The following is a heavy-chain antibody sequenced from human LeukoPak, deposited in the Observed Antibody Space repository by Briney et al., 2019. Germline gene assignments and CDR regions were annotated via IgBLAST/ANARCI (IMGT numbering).Heavy chain of an antibody. Sequence: ASVKVSCKASGYTFTGYYVHWLRQAPGQGLTWMGWINPNSGGTDYAQQYQGRVTLTRDTSISTVYMELSRLTSDDSAVYYCARAFFNSGFDYWGQGTLVTVSS. CDR1: GYTFTGYY. D-gene: IGHD3-3*02. CDR2: INPNSGGT. CDR3: ARAFFNSGFDY. V-gene: IGHV1-2*02. J-gene: IGHJ4*02.